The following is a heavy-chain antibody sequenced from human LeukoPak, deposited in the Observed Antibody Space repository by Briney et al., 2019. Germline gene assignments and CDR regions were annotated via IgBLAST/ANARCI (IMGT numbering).Heavy chain of an antibody. D-gene: IGHD5-12*01. Sequence: GGSLRLSCAASGFTFDDYAMHWVRQAPGKGLEWVSLISGDGGSTYYADSVKGRFTISRDNSKNSLYLQMNSLRTEDTALYYCATHSGYDSGYFDLWGRGTLVTVSS. V-gene: IGHV3-43*02. CDR2: ISGDGGST. CDR1: GFTFDDYA. CDR3: ATHSGYDSGYFDL. J-gene: IGHJ2*01.